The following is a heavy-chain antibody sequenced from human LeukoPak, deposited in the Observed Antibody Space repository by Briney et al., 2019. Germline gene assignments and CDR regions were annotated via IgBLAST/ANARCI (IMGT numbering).Heavy chain of an antibody. CDR1: GFTFSDYY. V-gene: IGHV3-11*06. J-gene: IGHJ4*02. Sequence: GGSLRLSCAASGFTFSDYYMSWIRQAPGKGLEWVSYISSSSSYTNYADSVKGRFTISRDNAKNSLYLQMNSLRDEDTAVYYCARNRDGYLPFDYWGQGTLVTVSS. CDR2: ISSSSSYT. CDR3: ARNRDGYLPFDY. D-gene: IGHD5-24*01.